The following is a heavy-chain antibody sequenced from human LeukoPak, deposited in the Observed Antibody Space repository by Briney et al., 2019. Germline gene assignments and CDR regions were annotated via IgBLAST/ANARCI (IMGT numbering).Heavy chain of an antibody. CDR3: ARWVIGVVPAAPER. D-gene: IGHD2-2*01. CDR2: IYPGDSDT. CDR1: GYTFPYSW. J-gene: IGHJ4*02. V-gene: IGHV5-51*01. Sequence: GESLKISCKGSGYTFPYSWIGWVRQMPGKGLEWMGIIYPGDSDTRYSPSFQGQVTISADKSISTAYLQWSSLKASDTAMYYCARWVIGVVPAAPERWGQGTLVTVSS.